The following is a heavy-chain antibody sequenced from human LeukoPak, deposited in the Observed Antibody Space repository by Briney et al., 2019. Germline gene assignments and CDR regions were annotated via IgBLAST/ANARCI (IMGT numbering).Heavy chain of an antibody. J-gene: IGHJ4*02. CDR1: GFTFDDYA. V-gene: IGHV3-9*03. Sequence: PGGSLRLSCAASGFTFDDYAMHWVRQAPGKGLEWVSGISWNSGSIGYADSVKGRFTISRDNAKNSLYLQMNSLRAEDMALYYCAKGADGYNYGGFDYWGQGTLVTVSS. CDR2: ISWNSGSI. D-gene: IGHD5-24*01. CDR3: AKGADGYNYGGFDY.